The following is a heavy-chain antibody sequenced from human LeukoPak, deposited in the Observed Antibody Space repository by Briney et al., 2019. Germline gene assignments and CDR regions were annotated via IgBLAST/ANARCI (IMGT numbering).Heavy chain of an antibody. CDR3: AELGITMIGGV. Sequence: GGSLRLSCAASGFTFSSYEMNGGRQAPGKGREGGSYIISSGSTIYYPASVKSRFTISRGHAKTSLYLQMNSLRAEDTAVYYCAELGITMIGGVWGKGTTVTISS. J-gene: IGHJ6*04. CDR2: IISSGSTI. V-gene: IGHV3-48*03. D-gene: IGHD3-10*02. CDR1: GFTFSSYE.